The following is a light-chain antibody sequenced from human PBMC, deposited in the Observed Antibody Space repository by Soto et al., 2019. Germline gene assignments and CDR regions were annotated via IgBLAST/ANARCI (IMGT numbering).Light chain of an antibody. CDR2: GAS. CDR1: QSVSSN. V-gene: IGKV3-15*01. J-gene: IGKJ1*01. CDR3: QQYNNWPRT. Sequence: EIVMTQSPATLSVSPGERATLSCRASQSVSSNLAWYQKKPCKAPRLLIYGASTRDTVIPARFSGSGSGTEFTLTISSLQSEDFAVYYCQQYNNWPRTFGQGTKVEIK.